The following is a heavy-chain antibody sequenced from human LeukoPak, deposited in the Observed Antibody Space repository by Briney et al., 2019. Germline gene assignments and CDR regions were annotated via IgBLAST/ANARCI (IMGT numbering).Heavy chain of an antibody. CDR2: ISGSGGST. J-gene: IGHJ4*02. CDR3: AKLKSMVATSMYYFDY. Sequence: GGSLRLSCAASGFTFSSYAMSWVRQAPGKGLEWVSAISGSGGSTYYADSVKGRFTISRDNSKNTLYPQMNSLRAEDTAVYYCAKLKSMVATSMYYFDYWGQGTLVTVSS. D-gene: IGHD5-12*01. V-gene: IGHV3-23*01. CDR1: GFTFSSYA.